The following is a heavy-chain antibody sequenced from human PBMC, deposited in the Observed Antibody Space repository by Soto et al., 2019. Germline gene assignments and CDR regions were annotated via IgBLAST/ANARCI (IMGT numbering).Heavy chain of an antibody. D-gene: IGHD6-13*01. CDR1: GYTFTRYD. CDR2: MNPNSGNT. V-gene: IGHV1-8*01. J-gene: IGHJ4*02. Sequence: QVQLVQSGAEVKKPGATLKVSCKASGYTFTRYDMHWVRQATGQGLEWMGWMNPNSGNTGYEQKFQGRVTMTRNTSISTGYVELGSLRSEYTAVYYCAREGWAAAGTFDYWGQGTLVTVSS. CDR3: AREGWAAAGTFDY.